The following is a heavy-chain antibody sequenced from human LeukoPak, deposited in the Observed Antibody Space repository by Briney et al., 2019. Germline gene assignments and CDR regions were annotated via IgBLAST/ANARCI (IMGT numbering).Heavy chain of an antibody. CDR3: ARYEIDSSGYVDP. V-gene: IGHV4-31*03. CDR1: GGSISSGGYY. Sequence: SETLSLTCTVSGGSISSGGYYWSWIRQHPGKGLEWIGYIYYSGSTYYNPSLKSRVTISVDTSKNQFSLKLSSVTAADTAVYYCARYEIDSSGYVDPWGQGSLVTVSS. J-gene: IGHJ5*02. D-gene: IGHD3-22*01. CDR2: IYYSGST.